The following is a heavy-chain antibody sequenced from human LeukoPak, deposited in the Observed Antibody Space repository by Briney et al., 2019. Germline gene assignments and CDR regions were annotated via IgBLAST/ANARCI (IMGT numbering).Heavy chain of an antibody. Sequence: SETLSLTCAVSGYSISSGYYWGWIRQPPGKGLEWIGSIYHNGSTYYNPSLRSRVTISVDTSKNQFSLKLSSVTAADTAVYYCARAGFGDDKYYFDYWGQGTLVTVSS. D-gene: IGHD4-17*01. V-gene: IGHV4-38-2*01. CDR3: ARAGFGDDKYYFDY. CDR1: GYSISSGYY. J-gene: IGHJ4*02. CDR2: IYHNGST.